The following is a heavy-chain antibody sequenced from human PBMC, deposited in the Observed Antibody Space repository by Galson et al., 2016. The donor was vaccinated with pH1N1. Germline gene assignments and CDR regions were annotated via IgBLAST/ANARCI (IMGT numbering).Heavy chain of an antibody. CDR1: GYSFTAYY. V-gene: IGHV1-2*02. CDR2: INPNSRDT. Sequence: SVKVSCKASGYSFTAYYIHWLRQAPGQGPEWMGWINPNSRDTNYAQKYAQRFQDRVTMTRDTSISTAYMELTGLTSDDTAVYFCARDSCTGGSCCFVPDYRGQGTLVTVSS. CDR3: ARDSCTGGSCCFVPDY. J-gene: IGHJ4*02. D-gene: IGHD2-15*01.